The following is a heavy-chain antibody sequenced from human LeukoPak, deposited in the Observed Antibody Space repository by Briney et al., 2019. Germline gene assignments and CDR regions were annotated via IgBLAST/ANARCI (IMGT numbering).Heavy chain of an antibody. CDR3: ARRREYSSSSGNWFDP. CDR1: GYSFTSYW. Sequence: GESLKITCKGSGYSFTSYWIGWVRQMPGKGLEWMGIIYPGDSDTRYSLSFQGQVTISADKSISTAYLQWSSLKASDTAMYYCARRREYSSSSGNWFDPWGQGTLVTVSS. V-gene: IGHV5-51*01. D-gene: IGHD6-6*01. CDR2: IYPGDSDT. J-gene: IGHJ5*02.